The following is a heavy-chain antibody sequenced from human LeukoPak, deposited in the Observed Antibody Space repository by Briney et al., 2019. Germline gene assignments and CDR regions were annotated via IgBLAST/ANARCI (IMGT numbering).Heavy chain of an antibody. J-gene: IGHJ4*02. CDR2: ISGSGGRT. CDR1: GFTFSSYA. Sequence: GGSLRLSCAASGFTFSSYAMSWVRQAPGKGLGWVSAISGSGGRTYYADSVKGRFTISRDNSKNTLYMQMNRLRAEYTAVYYCANLEIAMAGTDFDYWGQGTLVTVSS. CDR3: ANLEIAMAGTDFDY. D-gene: IGHD6-19*01. V-gene: IGHV3-23*01.